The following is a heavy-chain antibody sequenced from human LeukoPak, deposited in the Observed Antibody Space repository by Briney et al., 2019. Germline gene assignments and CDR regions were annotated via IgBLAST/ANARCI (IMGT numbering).Heavy chain of an antibody. J-gene: IGHJ4*02. Sequence: GGSLRLSCAASGFTFSSYGMHWVRQAPGKGLEWVAFIRYDGSNKYYADSVKGRFTISRDNSKNTLYLQMNSLRAEDTAVYYCARSVLGIDGTFDSWGQGTLVTVSS. CDR1: GFTFSSYG. CDR3: ARSVLGIDGTFDS. CDR2: IRYDGSNK. V-gene: IGHV3-30*02. D-gene: IGHD5/OR15-5a*01.